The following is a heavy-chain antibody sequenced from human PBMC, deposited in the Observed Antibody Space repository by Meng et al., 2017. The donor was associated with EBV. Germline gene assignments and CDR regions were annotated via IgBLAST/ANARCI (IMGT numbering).Heavy chain of an antibody. Sequence: QVQLVQFGSELKKPGALVKVACKASGYSLSTFAMNWVRQAPGQGLEWMGWINTNTGYATYAQGFRGRFVFSLETSVSTAYLQINSLKAGDTAMYYCARGLAYGDYGVDYWGQGTLVTVSS. CDR1: GYSLSTFA. D-gene: IGHD2-21*01. V-gene: IGHV7-4-1*02. CDR3: ARGLAYGDYGVDY. CDR2: INTNTGYA. J-gene: IGHJ4*02.